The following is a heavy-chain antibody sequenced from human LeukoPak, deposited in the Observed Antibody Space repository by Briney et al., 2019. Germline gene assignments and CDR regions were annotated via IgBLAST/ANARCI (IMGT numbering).Heavy chain of an antibody. CDR3: ARGLRGSRFDY. CDR1: GVSFSGYY. Sequence: SETLSLTCAVYGVSFSGYYWSWLRQPPGKGLEGIGEINHSGSTNYNPSLKSRVTISVDTSKNQCSLKLSSVAAADTAVYYCARGLRGSRFDYWGQGTLVTVSS. J-gene: IGHJ4*02. V-gene: IGHV4-34*01. D-gene: IGHD2-15*01. CDR2: INHSGST.